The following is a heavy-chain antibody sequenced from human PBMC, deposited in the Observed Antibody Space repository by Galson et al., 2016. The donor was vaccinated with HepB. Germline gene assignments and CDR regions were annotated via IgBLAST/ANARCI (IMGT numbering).Heavy chain of an antibody. CDR2: IIPMFGKP. J-gene: IGHJ4*02. Sequence: SVKVSCKASGRTFSSFAINWVRQAPGQGLEWMGGIIPMFGKPNYAQRLRGRVTITTDESTSTAYMKLSRLRSQDTAVYYCASHTRGQYDSGRYEFNYWGKGTLVTVSS. CDR3: ASHTRGQYDSGRYEFNY. CDR1: GRTFSSFA. V-gene: IGHV1-69*05. D-gene: IGHD3-10*01.